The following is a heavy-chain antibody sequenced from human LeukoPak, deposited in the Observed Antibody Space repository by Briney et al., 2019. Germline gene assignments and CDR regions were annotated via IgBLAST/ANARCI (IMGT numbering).Heavy chain of an antibody. Sequence: GASVKVSCKASGYTFTSYAMHWVRQAPGQRLEWMGWINAGNGNTKYSQKFQGRVTITRDTSASTAYMELSSLRSEDTAVYYCARGYRTVGAIEYFQHWGQGTLVTVSS. J-gene: IGHJ1*01. CDR2: INAGNGNT. D-gene: IGHD1-26*01. CDR3: ARGYRTVGAIEYFQH. CDR1: GYTFTSYA. V-gene: IGHV1-3*01.